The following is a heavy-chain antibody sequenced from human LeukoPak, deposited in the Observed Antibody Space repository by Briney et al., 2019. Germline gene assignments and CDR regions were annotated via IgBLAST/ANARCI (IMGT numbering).Heavy chain of an antibody. V-gene: IGHV3-9*01. CDR3: AKDNSNGGPYYYGSGSYSKNLYDAFDI. D-gene: IGHD3-10*01. CDR1: GLTFDDYA. CDR2: ISWNSGSI. Sequence: GGSLRLSCAASGLTFDDYAMHWVRQGPGKGLEWVSGISWNSGSIGYADSVKGRFTISRDNAKNSLYLQMSSLRAEDTTLYYCAKDNSNGGPYYYGSGSYSKNLYDAFDIWGQGTMVTVSS. J-gene: IGHJ3*02.